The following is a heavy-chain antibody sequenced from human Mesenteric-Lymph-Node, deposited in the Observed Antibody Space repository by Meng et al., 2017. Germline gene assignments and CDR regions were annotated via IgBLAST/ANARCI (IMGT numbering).Heavy chain of an antibody. CDR1: GYRFSSHW. CDR2: IFPGGSET. CDR3: ARQDNWNDVPDAFDI. J-gene: IGHJ3*02. Sequence: GGPLRLSCKGSGYRFSSHWIAWVRQMPGKGLEWMGFIFPGGSETTYSPSFQGQVTISVDKSTNTAYLQWSRLKASDTAMYYCARQDNWNDVPDAFDIWGQGTMVTVSS. V-gene: IGHV5-51*01. D-gene: IGHD1-20*01.